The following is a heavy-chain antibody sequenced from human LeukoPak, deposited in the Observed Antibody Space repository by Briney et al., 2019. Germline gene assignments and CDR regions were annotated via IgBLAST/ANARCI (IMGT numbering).Heavy chain of an antibody. D-gene: IGHD7-27*01. CDR1: GYTFTSNY. CDR3: ARGPPNWGYDY. V-gene: IGHV1-46*01. J-gene: IGHJ4*02. Sequence: RASVKVSCKASGYTFTSNYIHWVRQAPGQGLEWMGMIYPRDGSTSYAQKFQGRVTVTRDTSTSTVHMELSSLRSGDTAVYYCARGPPNWGYDYWGPGTLVTVSS. CDR2: IYPRDGST.